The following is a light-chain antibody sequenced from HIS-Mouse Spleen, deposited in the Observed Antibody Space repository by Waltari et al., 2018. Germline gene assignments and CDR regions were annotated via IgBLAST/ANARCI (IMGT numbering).Light chain of an antibody. Sequence: GLTQPPSVSKGLRQTATLTCTGNSNIVGNQGAAWLQQHQGHPPKLLSYRNNNRPSGISERFSASRSGNTASLTITGLQPEDEADYYCSALDSSLSAVVFGGGTKLTVL. CDR3: SALDSSLSAVV. CDR1: SNIVGNQG. V-gene: IGLV10-54*02. CDR2: RNN. J-gene: IGLJ2*01.